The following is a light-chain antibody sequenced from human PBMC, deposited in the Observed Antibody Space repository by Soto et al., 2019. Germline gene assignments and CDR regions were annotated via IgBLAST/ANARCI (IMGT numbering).Light chain of an antibody. J-gene: IGKJ1*01. CDR3: QQYNKWPLT. V-gene: IGKV3-15*01. CDR1: QTVRNN. Sequence: EIVLTQSPGTLSLSPGERATLSCRASQTVRNNYLAWYQQKPGQAPRLLIYDASSRATGIPDRFSGSASGTEFTLTISSLQSEDFTVYYCQQYNKWPLTFGQGTKVDIK. CDR2: DAS.